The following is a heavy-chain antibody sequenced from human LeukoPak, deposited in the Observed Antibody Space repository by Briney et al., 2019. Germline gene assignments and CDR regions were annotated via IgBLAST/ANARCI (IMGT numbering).Heavy chain of an antibody. J-gene: IGHJ4*02. Sequence: PSETLSLTCNVSGASISEYYWSWIRQPPGKGLEWIGDIHDSRNTNYNPSLKSRVTISLDTPKNQFSLKVNFVTAADTAVYYCAKEGPRADYYDSSGYYTGYVDYWGQGTLVTVSS. D-gene: IGHD3-22*01. V-gene: IGHV4-59*01. CDR2: IHDSRNT. CDR1: GASISEYY. CDR3: AKEGPRADYYDSSGYYTGYVDY.